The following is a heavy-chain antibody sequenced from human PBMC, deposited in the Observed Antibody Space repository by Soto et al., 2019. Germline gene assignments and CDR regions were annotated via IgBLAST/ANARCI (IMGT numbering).Heavy chain of an antibody. CDR3: ARPFGSYYGVFNY. Sequence: QLQLQESGPGLVTPSETLSLTCSVSGASISSSTYYWGWIRQPPGKGLEWIGSIYYSGSTYYNPSLKSRVTIALDTSKNQFSLKLSSVTAADTAVYYCARPFGSYYGVFNYWGQGTLVTVSS. D-gene: IGHD1-26*01. CDR2: IYYSGST. J-gene: IGHJ4*02. V-gene: IGHV4-39*01. CDR1: GASISSSTYY.